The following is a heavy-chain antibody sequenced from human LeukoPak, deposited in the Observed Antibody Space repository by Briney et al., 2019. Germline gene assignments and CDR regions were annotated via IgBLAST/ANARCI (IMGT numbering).Heavy chain of an antibody. Sequence: PSETLSLTCTVSGGSLSSYYWSWIRQPPGKGLEWTGYIYYSGSTDYNPSLKSRVTISVDTSKNQFSLKLSSVTAADTAVYYCARNSAYYDILTGYSPQGAFDIWGQGTMVTVSS. D-gene: IGHD3-9*01. CDR3: ARNSAYYDILTGYSPQGAFDI. CDR2: IYYSGST. J-gene: IGHJ3*02. CDR1: GGSLSSYY. V-gene: IGHV4-59*01.